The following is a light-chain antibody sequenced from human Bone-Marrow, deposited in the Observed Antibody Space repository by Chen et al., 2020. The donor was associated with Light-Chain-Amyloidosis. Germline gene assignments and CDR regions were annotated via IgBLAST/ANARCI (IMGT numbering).Light chain of an antibody. V-gene: IGLV3-21*02. CDR3: QVWDRSSDRPV. J-gene: IGLJ3*02. Sequence: SYVLTQPSSVSVAPGQTATIACGGNNLGSTSVHWYQQTPGQAPLLVVYDDSDRPSGIPERWSSSNPGNTTPLTISRVEAGDEADDYCQVWDRSSDRPVFVGGTKLTVL. CDR1: NLGSTS. CDR2: DDS.